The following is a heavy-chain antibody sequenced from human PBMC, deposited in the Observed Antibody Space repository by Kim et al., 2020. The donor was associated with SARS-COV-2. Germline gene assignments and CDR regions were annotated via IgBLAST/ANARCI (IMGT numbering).Heavy chain of an antibody. CDR3: ATDRGTRYYDGSGVDS. J-gene: IGHJ5*01. V-gene: IGHV3-15*01. CDR1: GFTFSDAW. CDR2: IKRKTDGGTT. Sequence: GGSLRLSCAASGFTFSDAWMSWVRQAPGKGLEWVGRIKRKTDGGTTDYATPVKGRFAISKDESKNTLYLQVNSLKSEDTAVSYGATDRGTRYYDGSGVDSWGQGSLVTVSS. D-gene: IGHD3-22*01.